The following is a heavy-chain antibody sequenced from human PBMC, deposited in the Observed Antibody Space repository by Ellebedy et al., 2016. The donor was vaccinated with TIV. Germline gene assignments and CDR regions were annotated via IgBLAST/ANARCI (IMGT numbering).Heavy chain of an antibody. J-gene: IGHJ4*02. D-gene: IGHD3-3*01. V-gene: IGHV3-21*01. CDR3: AREPIFGVVIDYYFDY. CDR2: ISSSSSYI. CDR1: GFTFSSYS. Sequence: GGSLRLXXAASGFTFSSYSMNWVRQAPGKGLEWVSSISSSSSYIYYADSVKGRFTISRDNAKNSLYLQMNSLRAEDTAVYYCAREPIFGVVIDYYFDYWGQGTLVTVSS.